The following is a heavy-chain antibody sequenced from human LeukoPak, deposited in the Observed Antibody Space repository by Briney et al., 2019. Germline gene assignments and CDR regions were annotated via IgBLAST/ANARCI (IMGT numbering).Heavy chain of an antibody. CDR3: AKAVLRFLEWSYFDC. CDR2: ISARAGST. Sequence: GGSLRLSCAASGFTFSNYGMSWVRQAPGKGLEWVSTISARAGSTYYADSVKGRFTISRDNSRNTLFLQMNSLRAEDTAVYYCAKAVLRFLEWSYFDCWGQGTLVTVSS. J-gene: IGHJ4*02. CDR1: GFTFSNYG. D-gene: IGHD3-3*01. V-gene: IGHV3-23*01.